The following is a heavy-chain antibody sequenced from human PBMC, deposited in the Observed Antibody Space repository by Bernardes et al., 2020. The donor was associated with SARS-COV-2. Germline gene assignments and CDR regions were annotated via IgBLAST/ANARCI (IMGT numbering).Heavy chain of an antibody. CDR1: GFTFSSYW. J-gene: IGHJ4*02. CDR2: IKQDGSEK. V-gene: IGHV3-7*01. Sequence: GGSLRLSCAASGFTFSSYWMSWVRQAPGKGLEWVANIKQDGSEKYYVDSVKGRFTISRDNAKNSLYLQMNSLRAEDTAVYYCARGRAITIFGVVIIPAYFDYWGQGTLVTVSS. D-gene: IGHD3-3*01. CDR3: ARGRAITIFGVVIIPAYFDY.